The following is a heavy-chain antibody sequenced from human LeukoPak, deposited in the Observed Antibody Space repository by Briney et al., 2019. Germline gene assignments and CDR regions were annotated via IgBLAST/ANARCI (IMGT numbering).Heavy chain of an antibody. CDR1: GSTVSSNY. CDR3: AKESEWSSSWYPFDY. D-gene: IGHD6-13*01. V-gene: IGHV3-53*01. J-gene: IGHJ4*02. Sequence: PGGSLRLSCAASGSTVSSNYMSWVRQAPGKGLEWVSVIYSGGSTYYADSVKGRFTISRDNSKNTLYLQMNSLRAEDTAVYYCAKESEWSSSWYPFDYWGQGTLVTVSS. CDR2: IYSGGST.